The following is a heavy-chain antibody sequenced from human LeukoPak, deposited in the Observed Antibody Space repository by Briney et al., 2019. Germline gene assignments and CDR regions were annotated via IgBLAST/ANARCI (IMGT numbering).Heavy chain of an antibody. V-gene: IGHV1-46*01. Sequence: ASVKVSCQASGYTFTTSYIHWVRQAPGQGLEWMGIINPSGGTTNYAQKLRGRVAVTRDTSTSTVYMDLSSLRSEDTAVYYCARDHQDFYGSGSYADFWGQGTLVTVSS. CDR1: GYTFTTSY. CDR3: ARDHQDFYGSGSYADF. J-gene: IGHJ4*02. CDR2: INPSGGTT. D-gene: IGHD3-10*01.